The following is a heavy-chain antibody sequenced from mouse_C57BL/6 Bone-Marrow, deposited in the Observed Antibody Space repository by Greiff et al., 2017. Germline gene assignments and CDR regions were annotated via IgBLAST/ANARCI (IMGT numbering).Heavy chain of an antibody. J-gene: IGHJ4*01. CDR1: GFTFSSYG. V-gene: IGHV5-6*01. D-gene: IGHD2-1*01. CDR2: ISSGGSYT. CDR3: ASPIYYGNYGYAMDY. Sequence: DVHLVESGGDLVKPGGSLKLSCAASGFTFSSYGMSWVRQTPDKRLEWVATISSGGSYTYYPDSVKGRFTISRDNAKNTLYLQMSSLKSEDTAMYYCASPIYYGNYGYAMDYWGQGTSVTVSS.